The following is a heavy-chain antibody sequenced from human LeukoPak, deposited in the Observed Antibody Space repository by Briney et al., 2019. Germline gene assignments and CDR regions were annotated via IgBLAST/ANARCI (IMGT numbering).Heavy chain of an antibody. CDR3: ARGPSPIRGYYYMDV. Sequence: GGSLRLSCAASGFTFSTYSMNWVRQAPGKGLEWVSSISISSIYMYYADSVKGRFTISRDNAKNSLYPQMNSLRAEDTAVYYCARGPSPIRGYYYMDVWGKGTTVTVSS. CDR2: ISISSIYM. J-gene: IGHJ6*03. D-gene: IGHD3-16*01. V-gene: IGHV3-21*01. CDR1: GFTFSTYS.